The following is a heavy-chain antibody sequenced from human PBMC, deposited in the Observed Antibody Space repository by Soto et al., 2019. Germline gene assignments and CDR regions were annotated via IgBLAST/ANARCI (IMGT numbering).Heavy chain of an antibody. CDR1: GGSISSRESY. J-gene: IGHJ1*01. V-gene: IGHV4-61*05. Sequence: PSETLSLTCSVSGGSISSRESYWGWIRQPPGKGLEWIGYIYYSGSTNYNPSLKSRVTISVDTSKNQFSLKLSSVTAADTAVYYCARSGIAAALAFSAEYFQHSGPGPLVTVSS. D-gene: IGHD6-13*01. CDR2: IYYSGST. CDR3: ARSGIAAALAFSAEYFQH.